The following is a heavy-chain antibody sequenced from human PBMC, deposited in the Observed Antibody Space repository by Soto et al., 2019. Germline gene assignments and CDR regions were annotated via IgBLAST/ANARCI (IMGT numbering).Heavy chain of an antibody. D-gene: IGHD5-18*01. J-gene: IGHJ4*02. CDR3: AKASVRYSYGLRGQIDY. V-gene: IGHV3-30*18. CDR1: GFTFSSYG. CDR2: ISYDGSNK. Sequence: WGSLRLSCAASGFTFSSYGMHWVRQAPGKGLEWVAVISYDGSNKYYADSVKGRFTISRDNSKNTLYLQMNSLRAEDTAVYYCAKASVRYSYGLRGQIDYWGQGTLVTVPQ.